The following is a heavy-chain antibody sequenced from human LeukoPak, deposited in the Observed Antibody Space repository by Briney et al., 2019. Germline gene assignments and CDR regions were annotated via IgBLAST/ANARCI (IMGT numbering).Heavy chain of an antibody. CDR3: ARADDSSGYYVN. J-gene: IGHJ4*02. D-gene: IGHD3-22*01. V-gene: IGHV3-53*01. Sequence: GGSLSLSCAASGFTVSSNYMSWVRQAPGKGLEWVSVIYSGGSTYYADSVKGRFTISRDNSKNTLYLQMNSLRAEDTAVYYCARADDSSGYYVNWGQGTLVTVSS. CDR1: GFTVSSNY. CDR2: IYSGGST.